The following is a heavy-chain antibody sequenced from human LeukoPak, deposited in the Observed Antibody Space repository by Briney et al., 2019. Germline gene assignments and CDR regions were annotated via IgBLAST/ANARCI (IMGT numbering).Heavy chain of an antibody. CDR1: AFTFPTYG. V-gene: IGHV3-23*01. CDR2: ITESGDNT. Sequence: GGSLRLSCAASAFTFPTYGMIWVRQAPGKGLEWVSSITESGDNTYYADSVKGRFTISRDNSKNTLYLQMNSLRAEDTAVYYCARGYCSGGSCYSGGPYFDYWGQGTLVTVSS. D-gene: IGHD2-15*01. J-gene: IGHJ4*02. CDR3: ARGYCSGGSCYSGGPYFDY.